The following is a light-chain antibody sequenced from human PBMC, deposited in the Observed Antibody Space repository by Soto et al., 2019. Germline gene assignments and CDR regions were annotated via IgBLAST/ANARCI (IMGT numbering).Light chain of an antibody. CDR3: QQLNSYPQIT. CDR1: QGISSY. J-gene: IGKJ5*01. Sequence: DIQLTQSPSFLSASVGDRVTITCRASQGISSYLAWYQQKPGKAPKLLIYAASTLQSGVPSRFSGSGSGTEFTLTINSLQPEDFATYYCQQLNSYPQITFGQWTRLEIK. CDR2: AAS. V-gene: IGKV1-9*01.